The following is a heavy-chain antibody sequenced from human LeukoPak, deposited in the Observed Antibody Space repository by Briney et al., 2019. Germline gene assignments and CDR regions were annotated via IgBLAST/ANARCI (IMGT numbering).Heavy chain of an antibody. CDR2: IYYTGSA. Sequence: PSETLSLTCTVSGGSTSSSSYYWGWIRQPPGKGLEWIGTIYYTGSAYYNPSLKSRVTISVDTSKNQFSLNLNSVTAADTAIYYCAREVAAASENWGQGTLVTVSS. CDR3: AREVAAASEN. J-gene: IGHJ4*02. V-gene: IGHV4-39*02. CDR1: GGSTSSSSYY. D-gene: IGHD2-2*01.